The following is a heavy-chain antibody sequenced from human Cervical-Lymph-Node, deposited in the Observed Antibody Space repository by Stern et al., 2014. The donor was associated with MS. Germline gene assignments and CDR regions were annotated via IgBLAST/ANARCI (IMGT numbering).Heavy chain of an antibody. J-gene: IGHJ5*02. V-gene: IGHV1-69*01. CDR2: IVPFHGTS. Sequence: QVQLVQSGAEVKKPGSSVKVSCKASGVTISRYVIAWVRQAPGQGLEWMGGIVPFHGTSNYAQTFRDRLTISADDVTKTAYMELNSLRSEDTAVYYCAMVTQLWRSWFDRWGQGTQVTVSS. D-gene: IGHD2-21*01. CDR3: AMVTQLWRSWFDR. CDR1: GVTISRYV.